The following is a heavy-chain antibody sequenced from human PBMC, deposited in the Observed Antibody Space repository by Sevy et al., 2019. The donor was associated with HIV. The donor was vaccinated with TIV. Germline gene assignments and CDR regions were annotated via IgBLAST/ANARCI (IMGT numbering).Heavy chain of an antibody. CDR2: ISSSSSYI. J-gene: IGHJ3*02. CDR3: ALGELRFLEWLLSGAFDI. D-gene: IGHD3-3*01. Sequence: GGSLRLSCAASGFTFSSYSMNWVRQAPGKGLEWVSSISSSSSYIDYADSVKGRISISRDNAKNSLYLQMNSLRAEDTAVYSCALGELRFLEWLLSGAFDIWGQGTMVTVSS. V-gene: IGHV3-21*06. CDR1: GFTFSSYS.